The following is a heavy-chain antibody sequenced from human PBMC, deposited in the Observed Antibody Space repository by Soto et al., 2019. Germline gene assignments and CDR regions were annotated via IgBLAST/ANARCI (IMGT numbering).Heavy chain of an antibody. CDR3: ARVKRREGTYSSWFDP. Sequence: SETMSLSCIVSGDSVNRGAHYWSWVRQSTGTGLKCIGHRFSRGPSTYSPSIGIRIIIASDTSRNLFSLRLTSVNAADPALYYCARVKRREGTYSSWFDPWGQGTLVTVSS. J-gene: IGHJ5*02. V-gene: IGHV4-61*08. D-gene: IGHD1-1*01. CDR1: GDSVNRGAHY. CDR2: RFSRGPS.